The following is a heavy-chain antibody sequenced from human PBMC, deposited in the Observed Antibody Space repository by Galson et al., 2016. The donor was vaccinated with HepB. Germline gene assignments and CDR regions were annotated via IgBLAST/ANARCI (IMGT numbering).Heavy chain of an antibody. CDR1: GFTFSSYS. V-gene: IGHV3-48*01. J-gene: IGHJ3*02. CDR3: ARSLRLGAFDI. CDR2: ISSSSSTI. Sequence: SLRLSCAASGFTFSSYSMNWVRQAPGKGLEWVSYISSSSSTIYYAYSVKGRFTISRDNAKNSLYLQMNSLRAEDTAVYYCARSLRLGAFDIWGQGTMVTVSS. D-gene: IGHD3-10*01.